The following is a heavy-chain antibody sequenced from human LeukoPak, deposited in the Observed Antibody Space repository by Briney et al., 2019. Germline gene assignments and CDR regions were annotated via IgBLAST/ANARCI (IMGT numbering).Heavy chain of an antibody. V-gene: IGHV4-59*01. D-gene: IGHD3-3*01. J-gene: IGHJ4*02. CDR3: ARDQAHYDFWSGYYGGYFDY. CDR2: IYYSGST. Sequence: SETLSLTCTVSGGSISSYYWSWIRQPPGRGLEWIGYIYYSGSTNYNPSLKSRVTISVDTSKNQFSLKLSSVTAADTAVYYCARDQAHYDFWSGYYGGYFDYWGQGTLVTVSS. CDR1: GGSISSYY.